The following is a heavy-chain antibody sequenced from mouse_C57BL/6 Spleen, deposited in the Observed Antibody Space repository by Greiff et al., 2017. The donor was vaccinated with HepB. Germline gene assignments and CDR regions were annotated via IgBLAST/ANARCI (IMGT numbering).Heavy chain of an antibody. V-gene: IGHV5-17*01. CDR3: ARPRSWDVRDFDY. Sequence: EVKLQESGGGLVKPGGSLKLSCAASGFTFSDYGMHWVRQAPEKGLEWVAYISSGNSTIYYADTVKGRFTISRDNAKNTLFLQLTSLRSEDTAMYDCARPRSWDVRDFDYWGQGTTLTVSS. D-gene: IGHD4-1*01. CDR1: GFTFSDYG. J-gene: IGHJ2*01. CDR2: ISSGNSTI.